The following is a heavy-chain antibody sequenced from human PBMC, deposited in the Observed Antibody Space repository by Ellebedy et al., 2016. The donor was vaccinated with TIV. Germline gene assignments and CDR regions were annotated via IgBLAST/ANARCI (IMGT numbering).Heavy chain of an antibody. Sequence: GGSLRLSCAASGFTFSSYAMSWVRQAPGKGLEWVTGISDSGTSTYYADSVKGRFTISRDNSQNTLYLQMNSLRTEDTAVYFSARAVYRARYGSGSYYNEFDSWGQGTLVTVSS. J-gene: IGHJ4*02. CDR3: ARAVYRARYGSGSYYNEFDS. CDR2: ISDSGTST. V-gene: IGHV3-23*01. D-gene: IGHD3-10*01. CDR1: GFTFSSYA.